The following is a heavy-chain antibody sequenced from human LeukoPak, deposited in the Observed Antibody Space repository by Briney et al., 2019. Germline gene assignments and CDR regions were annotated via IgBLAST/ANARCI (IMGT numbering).Heavy chain of an antibody. D-gene: IGHD4-23*01. V-gene: IGHV3-7*01. CDR2: IKQDGGEK. J-gene: IGHJ4*02. CDR3: ARVPNSRSFDY. CDR1: GFTFSSYW. Sequence: SGGSLRLSCAASGFTFSSYWMSWVRQAPGKGLEWVVNIKQDGGEKYYVDSVKGRFTISRDNAKNSLYLQMNSLRAEDTAVYYCARVPNSRSFDYWGQGTLVTVSS.